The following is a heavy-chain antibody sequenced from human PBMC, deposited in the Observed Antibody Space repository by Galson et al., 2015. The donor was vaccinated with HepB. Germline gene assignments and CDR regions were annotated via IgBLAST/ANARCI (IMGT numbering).Heavy chain of an antibody. CDR2: ISTYNGNT. CDR1: GYTFTSYG. V-gene: IGHV1-18*04. Sequence: SVKVSCKASGYTFTSYGICWARQAPGQGLEWMGWISTYNGNTNYAQKLQGRVTMTTDTSTSTAYMELRSLRSDDTAVYYCAIGSYQLPLSYWGQGTLVTVSS. J-gene: IGHJ4*02. D-gene: IGHD2-2*01. CDR3: AIGSYQLPLSY.